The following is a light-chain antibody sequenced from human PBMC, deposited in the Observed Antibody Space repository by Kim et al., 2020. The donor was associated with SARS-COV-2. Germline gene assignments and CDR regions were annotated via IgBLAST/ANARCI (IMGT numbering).Light chain of an antibody. V-gene: IGKV1-39*01. CDR3: QQSSSAVHT. J-gene: IGKJ2*01. Sequence: SASIGDRVSIPCRASQTINNYLSWYQQKPGTAPKLLIFATSNLQTWVPARFSGSGSGTEFTLTINSLQREDFATYYCQQSSSAVHTFGQGTKLEI. CDR2: ATS. CDR1: QTINNY.